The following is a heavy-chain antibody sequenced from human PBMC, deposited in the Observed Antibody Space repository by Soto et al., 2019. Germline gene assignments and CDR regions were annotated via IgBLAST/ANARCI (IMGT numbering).Heavy chain of an antibody. CDR3: ATLITMVRGVMNYGMDV. Sequence: ASVKVSCKVSGYTLTELSMHWVRQAPGKGLEWMGGFDPEDGETIYAQKFQGRVTMTEDTSTDTAYMELSSLRSEDTAVYYCATLITMVRGVMNYGMDVWGQGTTVTVSS. D-gene: IGHD3-10*01. CDR1: GYTLTELS. J-gene: IGHJ6*02. V-gene: IGHV1-24*01. CDR2: FDPEDGET.